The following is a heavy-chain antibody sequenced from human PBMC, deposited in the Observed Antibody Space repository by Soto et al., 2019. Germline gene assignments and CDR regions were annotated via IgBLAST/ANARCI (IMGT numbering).Heavy chain of an antibody. CDR3: AKAYSADRDFWSGSYDY. CDR1: GFTFDDYT. D-gene: IGHD3-3*01. V-gene: IGHV3-43*01. Sequence: GGSLRLSCAASGFTFDDYTMHWVRQAPGKGLEWVSLISWDGGSTYYADSVKGRFTISRDNSKNSLYLQMNSLRTEDTALYYCAKAYSADRDFWSGSYDYWGQGTLVTVSS. J-gene: IGHJ4*02. CDR2: ISWDGGST.